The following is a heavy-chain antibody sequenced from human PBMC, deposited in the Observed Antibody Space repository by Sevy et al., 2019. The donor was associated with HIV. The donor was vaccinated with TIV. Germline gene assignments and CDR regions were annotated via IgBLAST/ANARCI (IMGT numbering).Heavy chain of an antibody. CDR3: LVVGTKYLMFDY. D-gene: IGHD1-26*01. CDR1: GFTFSSYA. Sequence: GGSLRLSCAASGFTFSSYAMSWVRQAPGKGLEWVSAISGSGGSTYYAASVKVRFTISRDNSKNTLYLQMNSLRAEDSAVYYCLVVGTKYLMFDYWGQGTLVTVSS. V-gene: IGHV3-23*01. CDR2: ISGSGGST. J-gene: IGHJ4*02.